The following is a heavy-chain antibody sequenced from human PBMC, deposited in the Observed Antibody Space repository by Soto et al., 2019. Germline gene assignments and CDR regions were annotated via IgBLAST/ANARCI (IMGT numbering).Heavy chain of an antibody. D-gene: IGHD3-9*01. V-gene: IGHV3-21*01. CDR3: ARDPGSYDILTGYWY. J-gene: IGHJ4*02. CDR1: GFTFSSYS. CDR2: ISSSSSYI. Sequence: GGSLRLSCAASGFTFSSYSMNWVRQAPGKGLEWVSSISSSSSYIYYADSVKGRFTISRDNAKNSLYLQMNSLRAEDTAVYYCARDPGSYDILTGYWYWGQGTLVTVSS.